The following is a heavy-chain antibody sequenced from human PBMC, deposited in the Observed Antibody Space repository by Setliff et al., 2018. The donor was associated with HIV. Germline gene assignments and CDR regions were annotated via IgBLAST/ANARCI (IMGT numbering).Heavy chain of an antibody. CDR2: FDPEHDKT. D-gene: IGHD3-10*01. CDR1: GYTLTDLS. J-gene: IGHJ3*02. V-gene: IGHV1-24*01. CDR3: ARGQGVHFWVNDAFDI. Sequence: ASVKVSCKVSGYTLTDLSIHWVRQAPGKGLEWMGGFDPEHDKTIYAQKFQGRVTMTEDTSTDTAYMQLNSLRSEDTAVYYCARGQGVHFWVNDAFDIWGQGTMVTVSS.